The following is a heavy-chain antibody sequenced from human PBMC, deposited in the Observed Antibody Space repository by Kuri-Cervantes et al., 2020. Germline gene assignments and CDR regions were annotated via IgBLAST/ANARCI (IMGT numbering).Heavy chain of an antibody. D-gene: IGHD4-17*01. CDR2: SNSDGSRI. CDR1: GFTLSSYW. J-gene: IGHJ3*02. CDR3: AKEGGDYGDYAAFDI. Sequence: GESLKISCAASGFTLSSYWMHWVRQAPGKGLVWVSRSNSDGSRISFADSVKGRFTISRDNSKNTLYLQMNSLRAEDTAVYYCAKEGGDYGDYAAFDIWGQGTMVTVSS. V-gene: IGHV3-74*01.